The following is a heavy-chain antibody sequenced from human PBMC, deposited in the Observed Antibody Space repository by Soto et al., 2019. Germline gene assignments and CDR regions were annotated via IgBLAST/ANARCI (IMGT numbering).Heavy chain of an antibody. CDR2: IYYSGST. CDR1: GGSISSYY. CDR3: ARLSRIAGTASDI. Sequence: QVQLQESGPGLVKPSETLSLTCTVSGGSISSYYWSWIRQPPGKGLEWIGYIYYSGSTNYNPSLECGVTISVDTSKNRFSLMLSAVTAADTAVYCCARLSRIAGTASDIWGQGTMVTVSS. D-gene: IGHD2-21*01. J-gene: IGHJ3*02. V-gene: IGHV4-59*08.